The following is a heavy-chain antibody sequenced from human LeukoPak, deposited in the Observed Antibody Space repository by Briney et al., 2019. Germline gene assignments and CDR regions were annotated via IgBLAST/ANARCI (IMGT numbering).Heavy chain of an antibody. D-gene: IGHD2-2*01. CDR2: IYPGDSDT. V-gene: IGHV5-51*01. CDR1: GYSFTSYW. J-gene: IGHJ4*02. Sequence: PGESLKISCKGSGYSFTSYWIGWVRQMPVKSLEWMGLIYPGDSDTRYSPSFQGQVTIPAHKSISTAYLQWSSLKASDTAMYYCARQLVVPAATYYFDYWGQGTLVTVSS. CDR3: ARQLVVPAATYYFDY.